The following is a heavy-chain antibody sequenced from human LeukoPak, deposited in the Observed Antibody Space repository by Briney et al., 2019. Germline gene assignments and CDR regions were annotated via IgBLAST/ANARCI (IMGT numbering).Heavy chain of an antibody. CDR1: GGSISSSSYY. CDR3: ARGGNFWSGYYYFDY. V-gene: IGHV4-61*05. CDR2: IYYSGST. Sequence: SETLSLTCTVSGGSISSSSYYWGWVRQPPGKGLEWIGYIYYSGSTNYNPSLKSRVTISVDTSKNQFSLKLSSVTAADTAVYYCARGGNFWSGYYYFDYWGQGTLVTVSS. J-gene: IGHJ4*02. D-gene: IGHD3-3*01.